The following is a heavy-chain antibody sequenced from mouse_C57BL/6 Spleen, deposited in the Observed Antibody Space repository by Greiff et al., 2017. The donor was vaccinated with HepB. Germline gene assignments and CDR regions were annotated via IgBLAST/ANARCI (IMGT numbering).Heavy chain of an antibody. V-gene: IGHV1-54*01. CDR1: GYAFTNYL. J-gene: IGHJ3*01. Sequence: QVHLKESGAELVRPGTSVKVSCKASGYAFTNYLIEWVKQRPGQGLEWIGVINPGSGGTNYNEKFKGKATLTADKSSSTAYMQLSSLTSEDSAVYFCARGGQLRPAWFAYWGQGTLVTVSA. CDR3: ARGGQLRPAWFAY. CDR2: INPGSGGT. D-gene: IGHD3-2*02.